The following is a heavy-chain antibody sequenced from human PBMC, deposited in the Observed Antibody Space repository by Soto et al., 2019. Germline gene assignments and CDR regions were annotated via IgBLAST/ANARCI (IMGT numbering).Heavy chain of an antibody. CDR1: GFTFSSYA. J-gene: IGHJ4*02. Sequence: QVQLVESGGGVVQPGRSLRLSCAASGFTFSSYAMHWVRQAPGKGLEWVAVISYDGSNKYYADSVKGRFTISRDNSKNTLYLQMNSLRAEDTDVYYCARERSSGYFDYWGQGTLVTVSS. CDR2: ISYDGSNK. V-gene: IGHV3-30-3*01. D-gene: IGHD5-12*01. CDR3: ARERSSGYFDY.